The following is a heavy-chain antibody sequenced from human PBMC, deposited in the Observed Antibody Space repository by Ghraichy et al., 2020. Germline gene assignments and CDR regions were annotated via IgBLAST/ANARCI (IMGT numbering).Heavy chain of an antibody. V-gene: IGHV3-53*01. J-gene: IGHJ4*02. D-gene: IGHD2-8*02. CDR2: IYSDGDT. CDR3: ATAFCTGGVLCQFDF. Sequence: GGSLRLSCAASGFTVSSNYMSWVRQAPGKGLECVSVIYSDGDTYHADSVKGRFTISRDNSKNTLHLQMNSLRAEDTAVYYCATAFCTGGVLCQFDFWGQGTLVTVSS. CDR1: GFTVSSNY.